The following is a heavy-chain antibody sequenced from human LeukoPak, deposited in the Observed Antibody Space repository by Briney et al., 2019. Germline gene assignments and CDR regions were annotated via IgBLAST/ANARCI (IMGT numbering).Heavy chain of an antibody. CDR3: ARPIAVAGTGQGWFDP. D-gene: IGHD6-19*01. V-gene: IGHV4-39*07. Sequence: PSETLSLTCTVSGGSISSSSYYWGWIRQPPGKGLEWIGSIYYSGSTYYNPSLKSRVTISVDTSKNQFSLKLSSVTAADTAVYYCARPIAVAGTGQGWFDPWGQGTLVTVSS. CDR1: GGSISSSSYY. CDR2: IYYSGST. J-gene: IGHJ5*02.